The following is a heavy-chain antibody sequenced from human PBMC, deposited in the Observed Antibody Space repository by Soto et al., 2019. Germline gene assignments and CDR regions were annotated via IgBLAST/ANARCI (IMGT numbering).Heavy chain of an antibody. V-gene: IGHV4-59*01. CDR1: GGSISIYY. Sequence: SETLSLTCTVSGGSISIYYWSWIRQPPGKGLEWIGYIYYSGDTNYNPSLKSRVTISVDTSKNQFSLSLSSLTAADTAVYYCARDTRYGVLDYWGQGTLVTVSS. D-gene: IGHD4-17*01. CDR2: IYYSGDT. CDR3: ARDTRYGVLDY. J-gene: IGHJ4*02.